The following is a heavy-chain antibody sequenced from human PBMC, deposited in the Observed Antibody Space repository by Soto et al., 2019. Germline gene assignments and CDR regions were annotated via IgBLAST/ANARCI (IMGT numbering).Heavy chain of an antibody. V-gene: IGHV3-21*01. Sequence: GGSLRLSCAASGFTFSSYSMNWVRQAPGKGLEWVSSISSSSSYIYYADSVKGRFTISRDNAKNSLYLQMNSLRAEDTAVYYCARDRVTTLPDAFDIWGQGTMVTVSS. CDR1: GFTFSSYS. CDR3: ARDRVTTLPDAFDI. D-gene: IGHD4-4*01. CDR2: ISSSSSYI. J-gene: IGHJ3*02.